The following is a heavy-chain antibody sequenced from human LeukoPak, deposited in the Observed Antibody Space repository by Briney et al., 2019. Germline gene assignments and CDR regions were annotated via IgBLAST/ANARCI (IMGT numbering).Heavy chain of an antibody. V-gene: IGHV3-15*01. D-gene: IGHD2-2*02. J-gene: IGHJ6*03. CDR3: TTARGCSSTSCYTQAYYYYYYYMDV. CDR1: GFTFSSYW. CDR2: IKGKTDGGTT. Sequence: GGSLRLSCAASGFTFSSYWMSWVRQAPGKGLEWVGRIKGKTDGGTTDYAAPVKGRFTISRDDSKTTLFLQMNSLKTEDTAVYYCTTARGCSSTSCYTQAYYYYYYYMDVWGKGTTVTVSS.